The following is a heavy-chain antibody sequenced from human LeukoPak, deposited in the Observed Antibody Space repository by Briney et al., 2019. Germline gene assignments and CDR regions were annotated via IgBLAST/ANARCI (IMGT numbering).Heavy chain of an antibody. Sequence: GESLKISCKGSGYSFTSYWIGWVRQMPGKGLEWMGIIYPGDSDTRYSPSFQGQVTISADKSISTAHLQWSSLKASDTAMYYCARRPPGDYYDSSGSLQAFDIWGQGTMVTVSS. V-gene: IGHV5-51*01. J-gene: IGHJ3*02. D-gene: IGHD3-22*01. CDR2: IYPGDSDT. CDR3: ARRPPGDYYDSSGSLQAFDI. CDR1: GYSFTSYW.